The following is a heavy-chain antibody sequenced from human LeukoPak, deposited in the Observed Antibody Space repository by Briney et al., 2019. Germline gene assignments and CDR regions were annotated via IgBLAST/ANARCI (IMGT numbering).Heavy chain of an antibody. J-gene: IGHJ6*03. CDR2: IIPIFGTA. CDR1: GGTFSSYV. D-gene: IGHD6-19*01. CDR3: ARAPYSSGGSTNYYYYYYMDV. V-gene: IGHV1-69*13. Sequence: GASVKVSCKASGGTFSSYVINWVRQAPGQGLEWMGGIIPIFGTANYAQKFQGRVTITADESTSTAYMELSSLRSEDTAVYYCARAPYSSGGSTNYYYYYYMDVWGKGTTVTVSS.